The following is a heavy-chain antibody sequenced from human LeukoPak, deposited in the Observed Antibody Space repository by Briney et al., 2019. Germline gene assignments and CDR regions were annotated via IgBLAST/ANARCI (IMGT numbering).Heavy chain of an antibody. D-gene: IGHD1-14*01. CDR2: ISSSSSYI. V-gene: IGHV3-21*01. CDR1: GFTFSSYS. CDR3: ARSSITGFDY. J-gene: IGHJ4*02. Sequence: GGSLRLSCAASGFTFSSYSMNWVRQAPEKGLEWVSSISSSSSYIYYADSVKGRFTISRDNAKNSLYLQMNSLRAEDTAVYYCARSSITGFDYWGQGTLVTVSS.